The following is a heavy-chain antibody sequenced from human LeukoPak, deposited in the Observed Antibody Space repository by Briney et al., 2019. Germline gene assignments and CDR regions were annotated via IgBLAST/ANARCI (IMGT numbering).Heavy chain of an antibody. D-gene: IGHD1-26*01. CDR3: ARDPYSGNYGAYYYYYMDV. V-gene: IGHV3-21*06. CDR1: GFTFSSYE. Sequence: GGSLRLSCAASGFTFSSYEMNWVRQAPGKGLEWVSSITSSSSYIYYADSVKGRFTISRDNAKNSLYLQMDSLRVEDTAVYYCARDPYSGNYGAYYYYYMDVWGKGTTVTISS. J-gene: IGHJ6*03. CDR2: ITSSSSYI.